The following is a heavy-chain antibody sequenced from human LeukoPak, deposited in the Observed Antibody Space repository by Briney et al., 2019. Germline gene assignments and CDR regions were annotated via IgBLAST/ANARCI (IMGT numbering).Heavy chain of an antibody. CDR2: ISSSGTYV. D-gene: IGHD3-9*01. Sequence: GGSLRLSCAASGFTFSSYSMNWVRQAPGKGLEWVSSISSSGTYVYYADSVKGRFTISRDNAKNSLSLQMSSLRADDAAVYYCARASSKQLAGYLPDGFDIWGQGTMVTVSS. CDR1: GFTFSSYS. J-gene: IGHJ3*02. V-gene: IGHV3-21*01. CDR3: ARASSKQLAGYLPDGFDI.